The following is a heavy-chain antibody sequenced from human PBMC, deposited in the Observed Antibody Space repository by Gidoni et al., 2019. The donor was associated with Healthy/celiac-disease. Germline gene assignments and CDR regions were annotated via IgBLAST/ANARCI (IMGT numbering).Heavy chain of an antibody. D-gene: IGHD3-10*01. J-gene: IGHJ6*02. CDR3: AALRSGDYYGMDV. CDR2: IIPILGIA. Sequence: EWMGRIIPILGIANYAQKFQGRVTITADKSTSTAYMELSSLRSEDTAVYYCAALRSGDYYGMDVWGQGTTVTVSS. V-gene: IGHV1-69*02.